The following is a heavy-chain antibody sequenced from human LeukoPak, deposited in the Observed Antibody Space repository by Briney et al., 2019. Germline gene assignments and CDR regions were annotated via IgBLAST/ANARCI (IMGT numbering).Heavy chain of an antibody. Sequence: GGSLRLSCEASGFTFGSHAMYWVRQAPGKGLEWVAGIFGSGGSPHYADSVKGRFTISRDNSRNTVYLQINSLRAEDAAVYYCGKTTVGYSSGQKPAWPVDYWGQGTLVTVSS. CDR3: GKTTVGYSSGQKPAWPVDY. D-gene: IGHD5-18*01. J-gene: IGHJ4*02. CDR1: GFTFGSHA. CDR2: IFGSGGSP. V-gene: IGHV3-23*01.